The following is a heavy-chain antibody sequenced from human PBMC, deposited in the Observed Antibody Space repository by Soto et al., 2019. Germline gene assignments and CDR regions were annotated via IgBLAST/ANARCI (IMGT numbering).Heavy chain of an antibody. J-gene: IGHJ4*02. Sequence: GGSLRLSCVGSACNIPEGAMHWGRQAPGKGLEWVSGIYWNSARIDYADSVKGRFTISRDNAKNSLYLQMNSLKTEDTAFYYCIREMAAGGLDYWGQGTLVTVSS. D-gene: IGHD3-16*01. V-gene: IGHV3-9*01. CDR3: IREMAAGGLDY. CDR2: IYWNSARI. CDR1: ACNIPEGA.